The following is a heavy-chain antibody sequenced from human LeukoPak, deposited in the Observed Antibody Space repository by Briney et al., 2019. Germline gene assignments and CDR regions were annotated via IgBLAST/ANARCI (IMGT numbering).Heavy chain of an antibody. Sequence: SETLSLTCTVSGGSISSSSYYWGWIRQPPGKGLEWIGSIYYSGSTYYNPSLKSRVTISVDTSKNQFSLKLSSVTAADTAVYYCARGRAAGGYCYFDYWGQGTLVTVSS. CDR2: IYYSGST. J-gene: IGHJ4*02. D-gene: IGHD3-22*01. CDR1: GGSISSSSYY. V-gene: IGHV4-39*01. CDR3: ARGRAAGGYCYFDY.